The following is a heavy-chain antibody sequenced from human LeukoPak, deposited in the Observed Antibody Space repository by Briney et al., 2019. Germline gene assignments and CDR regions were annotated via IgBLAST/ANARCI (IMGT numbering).Heavy chain of an antibody. V-gene: IGHV3-21*01. J-gene: IGHJ4*02. CDR3: ARGDWAPFDY. CDR2: ISSSSSYI. D-gene: IGHD2-21*02. CDR1: GFTFSSYS. Sequence: GGSLRLSCAASGFTFSSYSMNWVRQAPGKGLEWVSSISSSSSYIYYADSVKGRFTISRDNAKNSLYLQINSLRAEDTAVYYCARGDWAPFDYWGQGSLLTVSS.